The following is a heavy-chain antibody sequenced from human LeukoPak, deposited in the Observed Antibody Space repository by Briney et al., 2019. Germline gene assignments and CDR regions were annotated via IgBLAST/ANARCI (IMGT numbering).Heavy chain of an antibody. CDR1: GFTFSDAW. D-gene: IGHD3-3*01. Sequence: GGSLRLSCAASGFTFSDAWMSWVRQAPGKGLEWVGRIKSKTDGGTTDYAAPVKGRFTISRDDSKNTLYLQMNSQKTEDTAVYYCTAYYDFWSGYDFDYWGQGTLVTVSS. V-gene: IGHV3-15*01. CDR2: IKSKTDGGTT. CDR3: TAYYDFWSGYDFDY. J-gene: IGHJ4*02.